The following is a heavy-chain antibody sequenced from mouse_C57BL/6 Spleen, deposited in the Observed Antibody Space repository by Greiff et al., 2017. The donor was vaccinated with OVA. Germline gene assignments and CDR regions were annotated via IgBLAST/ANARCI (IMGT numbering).Heavy chain of an antibody. CDR3: ARNYGSIYWYFDV. Sequence: EVMLVESGGGLVKPGGSLKLSCAASGFTFSDYGMHWVRQAPEKGLEWVAYISSGSSTIYYADTVKGRFTISRDNAKNTLFLQMTSLRSEDTAMYYCARNYGSIYWYFDVWGTGTTVTVSS. J-gene: IGHJ1*03. D-gene: IGHD1-1*01. CDR2: ISSGSSTI. CDR1: GFTFSDYG. V-gene: IGHV5-17*01.